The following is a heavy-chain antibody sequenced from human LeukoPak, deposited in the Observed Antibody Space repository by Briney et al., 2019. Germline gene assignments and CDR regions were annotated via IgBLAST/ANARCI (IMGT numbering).Heavy chain of an antibody. D-gene: IGHD3-22*01. J-gene: IGHJ4*02. Sequence: PGGSLRLSCAASGFTFSDYYMSWIRQAPGKGLEWVSYISSSSSYTNYADSVKGRFTISRDNAKNSLYLQMNSLRAEDTAVYYCARTMRITMIVVVTPLYYFDYWGQGTLVTVSS. CDR2: ISSSSSYT. V-gene: IGHV3-11*06. CDR3: ARTMRITMIVVVTPLYYFDY. CDR1: GFTFSDYY.